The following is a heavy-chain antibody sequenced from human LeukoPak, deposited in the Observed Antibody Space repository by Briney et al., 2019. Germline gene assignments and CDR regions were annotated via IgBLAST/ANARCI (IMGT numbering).Heavy chain of an antibody. Sequence: SETLSLTCTVSGGSIGSGDYYWGWIRQPPGKGLEWIGYIYYSGSTYYNPSLKSRVTISVDTSKNQFSLKLSSVTAADTAVYYCARVLWELPELHFDYWGQGTLVTVSS. J-gene: IGHJ4*02. CDR1: GGSIGSGDYY. V-gene: IGHV4-30-4*01. D-gene: IGHD1-26*01. CDR2: IYYSGST. CDR3: ARVLWELPELHFDY.